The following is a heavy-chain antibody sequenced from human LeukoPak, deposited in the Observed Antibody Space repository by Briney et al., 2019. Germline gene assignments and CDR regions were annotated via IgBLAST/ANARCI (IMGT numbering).Heavy chain of an antibody. CDR2: INHSGST. V-gene: IGHV4-34*01. J-gene: IGHJ5*02. D-gene: IGHD6-25*01. CDR1: GVSFSGYY. CDR3: ARCAAVSFNWFDP. Sequence: KPSETLSLTCAGYGVSFSGYYWSWLRQPPGKGLEGFGEINHSGSTNYNPSLKSRVTISVDTSKNQFSLKLSSVTAADTAVYYCARCAAVSFNWFDPWGQGTLVTVSS.